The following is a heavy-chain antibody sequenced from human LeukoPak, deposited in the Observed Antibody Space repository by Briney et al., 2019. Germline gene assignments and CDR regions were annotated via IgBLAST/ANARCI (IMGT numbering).Heavy chain of an antibody. Sequence: GGSLRLSCTASGFTFSSYAMSWVRQAPGKGLEWVSAISGSGGSTYYTDSVKGRFTISRDNSKNTLYLQMNSLRAEDTAVYYCAKDVAVAGTGYDYWAREPWSPSPQ. CDR3: AKDVAVAGTGYDY. D-gene: IGHD6-19*01. J-gene: IGHJ4*02. CDR1: GFTFSSYA. CDR2: ISGSGGST. V-gene: IGHV3-23*01.